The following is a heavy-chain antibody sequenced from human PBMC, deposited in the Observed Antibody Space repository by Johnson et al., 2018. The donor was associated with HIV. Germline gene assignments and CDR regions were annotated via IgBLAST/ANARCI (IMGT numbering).Heavy chain of an antibody. CDR3: ARGDIGWNDDFAFDI. D-gene: IGHD1-1*01. CDR1: GFTYSSYA. Sequence: QVQLVESGGGVVQPGRSLRLSCVVSGFTYSSYAMHWVRQAPGKGLEWVAVISYDGSNKYYADSVTGRFTIYRDNSKNTLYLQMNSLRGEDTAVYYCARGDIGWNDDFAFDIWGQGTMVTVSS. J-gene: IGHJ3*02. CDR2: ISYDGSNK. V-gene: IGHV3-30*04.